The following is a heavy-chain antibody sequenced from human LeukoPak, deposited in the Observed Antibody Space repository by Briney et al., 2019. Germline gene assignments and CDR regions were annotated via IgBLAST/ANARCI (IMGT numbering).Heavy chain of an antibody. CDR1: GFTFSSYW. CDR2: INSDGSST. V-gene: IGHV3-74*01. J-gene: IGHJ3*02. CDR3: ARAIFGVVDDAFDI. Sequence: PGGSPRLSCAASGFTFSSYWMHWVRQAPGKGLVWVSRINSDGSSTSYADSVKGRFTISRDNAKNTLYLQMNSLRAEDTAVYYCARAIFGVVDDAFDIWGQGTMVTVSS. D-gene: IGHD3-3*01.